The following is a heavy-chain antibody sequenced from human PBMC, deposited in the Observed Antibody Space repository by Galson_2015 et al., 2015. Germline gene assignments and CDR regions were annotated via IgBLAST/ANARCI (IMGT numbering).Heavy chain of an antibody. CDR3: ARDYCSSTSCLPYYYYGMDV. D-gene: IGHD2-2*01. J-gene: IGHJ6*02. Sequence: LRLSCAASGFTFSTYWMHWVRQAPGKGLVWVSRINSDGSTTSYADSVKGRFTISRDNAKNTLYLQMNSLRAEDTAVYYCARDYCSSTSCLPYYYYGMDVWGQGTTVTVSS. CDR1: GFTFSTYW. CDR2: INSDGSTT. V-gene: IGHV3-74*01.